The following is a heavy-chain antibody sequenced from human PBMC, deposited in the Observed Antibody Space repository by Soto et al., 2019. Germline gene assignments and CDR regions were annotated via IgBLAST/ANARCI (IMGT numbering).Heavy chain of an antibody. CDR2: IIPIFGTA. CDR1: GGTFSSYA. J-gene: IGHJ4*02. D-gene: IGHD3-22*01. V-gene: IGHV1-69*13. CDR3: ARDSSGYRNFDY. Sequence: GASVKVSCKVSGGTFSSYAISWVRQGPGKGLEWMGGIIPIFGTANYAQKFQGIVTITADESTSTAYMELSSLRSEDTAVYYCARDSSGYRNFDYWGQGTLVTVSS.